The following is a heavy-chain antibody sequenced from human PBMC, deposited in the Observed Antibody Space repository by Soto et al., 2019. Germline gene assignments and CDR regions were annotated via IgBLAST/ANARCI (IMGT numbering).Heavy chain of an antibody. CDR3: AKSRDGYSFYYFYGLDV. V-gene: IGHV3-11*04. CDR1: GFTFSDSY. Sequence: QVQLVESGGGLVKPGGSLRLSCAASGFTFSDSYMSWIRQAPGKGLEWISYITFSGNTVYYADSLKGRFTISRDNAKNTLYLEMNSLRPEDTAVYHCAKSRDGYSFYYFYGLDVWGQGTTVTVSS. J-gene: IGHJ6*02. CDR2: ITFSGNTV. D-gene: IGHD4-4*01.